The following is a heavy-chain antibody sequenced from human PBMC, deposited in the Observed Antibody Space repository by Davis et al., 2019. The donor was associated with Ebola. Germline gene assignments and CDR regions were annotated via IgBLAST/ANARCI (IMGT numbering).Heavy chain of an antibody. CDR2: IYPGDSDT. CDR1: GYSFTSYW. CDR3: ARIDRRTTVTTRY. Sequence: GESLKISCKGSGYSFTSYWIAWVRQMPGKGLEWMGIIYPGDSDTRYSPSFQGQVTISADKSISTAYLQWSSLKASDIAMYYCARIDRRTTVTTRYWGQGTLVTVSS. V-gene: IGHV5-51*01. J-gene: IGHJ4*02. D-gene: IGHD4-17*01.